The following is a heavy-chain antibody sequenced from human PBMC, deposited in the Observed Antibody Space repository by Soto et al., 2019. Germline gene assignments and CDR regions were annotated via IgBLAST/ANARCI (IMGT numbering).Heavy chain of an antibody. D-gene: IGHD4-17*01. Sequence: SETLSLTCAVSGASISSSNWWSWVRQPPGKGLEWIGEIYHSGNTIYNPSLKSRVTISVDKSKNQFSLKLTSVTAADTAVYYCARGIYPYSDLDYWGQGTLVTVS. CDR3: ARGIYPYSDLDY. CDR1: GASISSSNW. CDR2: IYHSGNT. V-gene: IGHV4-4*02. J-gene: IGHJ4*02.